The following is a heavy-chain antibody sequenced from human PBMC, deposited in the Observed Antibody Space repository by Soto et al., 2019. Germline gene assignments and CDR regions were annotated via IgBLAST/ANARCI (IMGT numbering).Heavy chain of an antibody. CDR3: AKEVWGLYTFGRPLDN. CDR1: GFNFSKFG. J-gene: IGHJ4*01. CDR2: IWYDGSQK. D-gene: IGHD3-16*01. V-gene: IGHV3-33*07. Sequence: QAHLVESGGRVVQPGRSLRLSCAASGFNFSKFGMYWVRQAPGKGLEWVAVIWYDGSQKYYADSVKGRFTISRDNSNNPLYLQMSSLRAEATAVYYCAKEVWGLYTFGRPLDNWGHGTLVTVSS.